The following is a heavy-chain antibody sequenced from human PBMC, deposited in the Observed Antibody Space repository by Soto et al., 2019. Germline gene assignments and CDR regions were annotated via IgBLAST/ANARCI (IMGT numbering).Heavy chain of an antibody. CDR1: GLAFSSYA. J-gene: IGHJ6*03. Sequence: EVQLLESGGGLVQPGGSLRLSCAASGLAFSSYALTWVRQAPGKGLEWVSAISGSGDSTYYADSVLGRFTVSRDNSRNALFLQMNNLRVEHTALYYCAKIQDGSAYFYYFVEVWGKGTTVIVSS. CDR2: ISGSGDST. D-gene: IGHD3-10*01. CDR3: AKIQDGSAYFYYFVEV. V-gene: IGHV3-23*01.